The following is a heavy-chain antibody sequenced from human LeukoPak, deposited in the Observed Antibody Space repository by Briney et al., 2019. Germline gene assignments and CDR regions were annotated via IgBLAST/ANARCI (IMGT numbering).Heavy chain of an antibody. D-gene: IGHD2-2*01. J-gene: IGHJ4*02. CDR2: INPNSGGT. V-gene: IGHV1-2*02. Sequence: GASVKVSCKASGYTFTGCYMHWVRQAPGQGLEWMGWINPNSGGTNYAQKFQGRVTMTRDTSISTAYMELSRLRSDDSAVYYCARDPGVVYCSSTSYSSTSCYGNAPFDYWGQGTLVTVSS. CDR1: GYTFTGCY. CDR3: ARDPGVVYCSSTSYSSTSCYGNAPFDY.